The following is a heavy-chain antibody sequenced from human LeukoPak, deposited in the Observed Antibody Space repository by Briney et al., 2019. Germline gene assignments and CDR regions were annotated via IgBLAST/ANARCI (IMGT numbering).Heavy chain of an antibody. J-gene: IGHJ6*03. V-gene: IGHV3-21*01. CDR2: ISSSSNNI. D-gene: IGHD3-22*01. CDR1: GFTFSSYC. Sequence: PGGSLRLSCAASGFTFSSYCMNWVRQAPGKGLEWVSSISSSSNNIYYADSVKGRFTISRDNAKNSLYLQMNSLRAEDTAVYYFARVSYYDSSGYHYYYYYMDVWGKGTTVTVSS. CDR3: ARVSYYDSSGYHYYYYYMDV.